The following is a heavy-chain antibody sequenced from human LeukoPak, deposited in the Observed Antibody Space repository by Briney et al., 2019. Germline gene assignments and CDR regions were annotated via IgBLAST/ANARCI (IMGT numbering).Heavy chain of an antibody. CDR2: MNPHSGNT. J-gene: IGHJ4*02. CDR3: ARASSSWYTRGRYYFDY. CDR1: GYTFTSYD. V-gene: IGHV1-8*01. Sequence: GASVKVSCKASGYTFTSYDINWVRQATGQGLEWMGWMNPHSGNTGYAQNFQGRVTMTRNTSISTAYMELSSLRSEDTAVYYCARASSSWYTRGRYYFDYWGQGTLVTVSS. D-gene: IGHD6-13*01.